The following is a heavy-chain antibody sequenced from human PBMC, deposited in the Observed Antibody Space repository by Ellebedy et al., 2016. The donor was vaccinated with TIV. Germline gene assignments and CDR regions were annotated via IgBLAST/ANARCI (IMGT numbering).Heavy chain of an antibody. CDR1: GFSFTSYW. CDR3: ATDGSYGDYRSPAHAFVM. D-gene: IGHD4-17*01. Sequence: GGSLRLSCGASGFSFTSYWMSWIRQAPGKGLEWVSNINQDGGVKYYVDSVRGRFTISRDSAKASLYLEMNSLRAEDTAIYYCATDGSYGDYRSPAHAFVMWGQGTLVTVSS. J-gene: IGHJ3*02. CDR2: INQDGGVK. V-gene: IGHV3-7*03.